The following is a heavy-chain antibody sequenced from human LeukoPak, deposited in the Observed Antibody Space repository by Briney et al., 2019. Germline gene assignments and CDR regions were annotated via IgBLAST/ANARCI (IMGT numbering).Heavy chain of an antibody. D-gene: IGHD3-3*01. CDR1: GFPFSSFE. J-gene: IGHJ4*02. CDR2: ITSGGGTT. Sequence: PGGSLRLSCAASGFPFSSFEMNWMRQAPGKGLEGVSYITSGGGTTYYADSVMGRFTISRDNAKNSLFLEMNSLRADDTAVYYCARDQGIFGVPGWGQGTLVTVSS. V-gene: IGHV3-48*03. CDR3: ARDQGIFGVPG.